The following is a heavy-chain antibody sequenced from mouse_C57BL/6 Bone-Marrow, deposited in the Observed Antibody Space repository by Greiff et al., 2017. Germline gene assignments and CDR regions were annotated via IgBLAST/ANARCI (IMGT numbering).Heavy chain of an antibody. CDR3: TRDGDYDGGYYAMDY. CDR2: ISSGGDYI. J-gene: IGHJ4*01. D-gene: IGHD2-4*01. V-gene: IGHV5-9-1*02. Sequence: EVQLVESGEGLVKPGGSLKLSCAASGFTFSSYAMSWVRQTPEKRLEWVAYISSGGDYIYYADTVKGRFTISRDNARNTLYLQMSSLKSEDTAMYYCTRDGDYDGGYYAMDYWGQGTSVTVSS. CDR1: GFTFSSYA.